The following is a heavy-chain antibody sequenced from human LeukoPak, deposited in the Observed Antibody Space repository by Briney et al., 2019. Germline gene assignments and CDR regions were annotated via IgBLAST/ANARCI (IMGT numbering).Heavy chain of an antibody. Sequence: SETLSLTCAVYGGSFSGYYRSWIRQPPGKGLEWIGEINHSGSTNYNPSLKSRVTISVDTSKNQFSLKLSSVTAADTAVYYCARGGYSYGSRMGDYWGQGTLVTVSS. CDR3: ARGGYSYGSRMGDY. D-gene: IGHD5-18*01. J-gene: IGHJ4*02. CDR2: INHSGST. CDR1: GGSFSGYY. V-gene: IGHV4-34*01.